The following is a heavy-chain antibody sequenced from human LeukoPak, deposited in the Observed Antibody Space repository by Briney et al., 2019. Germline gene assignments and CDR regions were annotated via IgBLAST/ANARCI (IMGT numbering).Heavy chain of an antibody. Sequence: PSETLSLTCAVSGYSTSSSNWWGWIRQPPGKGLEWIGYIYYSGSIYYNPSLKSRVTMSVDTSKNQFSLKLSSVTAVDTAVYYCARVITGTTNWFDPWGQGTLVTVSS. J-gene: IGHJ5*02. CDR1: GYSTSSSNW. V-gene: IGHV4-28*05. CDR3: ARVITGTTNWFDP. CDR2: IYYSGSI. D-gene: IGHD1-20*01.